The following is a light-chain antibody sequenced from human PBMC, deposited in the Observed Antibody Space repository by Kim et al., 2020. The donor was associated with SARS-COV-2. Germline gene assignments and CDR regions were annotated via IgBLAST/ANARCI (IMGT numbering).Light chain of an antibody. CDR3: LQHNTYPIT. CDR1: QSISTW. Sequence: ASVGDRVTITCRASQSISTWLAWYQQRPGKAPNLLVYKASSLKSGVPSRFSGSGSGTEFTLTISSLQPDDFATYFCLQHNTYPITFGQGTRLEIK. V-gene: IGKV1-5*03. J-gene: IGKJ5*01. CDR2: KAS.